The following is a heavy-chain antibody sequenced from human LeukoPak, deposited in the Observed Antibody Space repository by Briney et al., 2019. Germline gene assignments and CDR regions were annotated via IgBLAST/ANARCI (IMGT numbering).Heavy chain of an antibody. V-gene: IGHV3-74*01. Sequence: PGGSLRLSCAASGFTFSSYWMHWVRQAPGKGLVWVSRINSDGSSTSYADSVKGRFTISRDNAKDTLYLQMSSLRAEDTAIYYCASGYYFDSSSYYGYWGQGILVTVSS. CDR2: INSDGSST. D-gene: IGHD3-22*01. J-gene: IGHJ4*02. CDR3: ASGYYFDSSSYYGY. CDR1: GFTFSSYW.